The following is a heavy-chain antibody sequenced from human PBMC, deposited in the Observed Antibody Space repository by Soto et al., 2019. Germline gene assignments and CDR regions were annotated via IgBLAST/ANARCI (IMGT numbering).Heavy chain of an antibody. D-gene: IGHD3-10*01. CDR1: GFTVSSNY. J-gene: IGHJ4*02. Sequence: EVQLVESGGGLVQPGGSLRLSCAASGFTVSSNYMSWVRQAPGKGLEWVSAIYSGGNTYYADSVKGRFTISRDNSKNTLYLQMNILGAEDTAVYYCVKCHGSESYCFYFGSWAQGTLVTVSS. CDR2: IYSGGNT. V-gene: IGHV3-66*01. CDR3: VKCHGSESYCFYFGS.